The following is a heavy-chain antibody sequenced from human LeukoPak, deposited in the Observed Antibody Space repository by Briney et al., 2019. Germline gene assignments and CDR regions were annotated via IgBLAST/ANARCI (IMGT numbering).Heavy chain of an antibody. J-gene: IGHJ2*01. D-gene: IGHD6-6*01. CDR3: ARDRSSSSSSSYFDL. Sequence: ASVKVSCKASGYTFTGYYMHWVRQAPGQGLEWMGWINPNSGGTNYAQKFQGRVTMTRDTSISTAYKELSRLRSDDTAVYYCARDRSSSSSSSYFDLWGRGTLVTVSS. CDR1: GYTFTGYY. CDR2: INPNSGGT. V-gene: IGHV1-2*02.